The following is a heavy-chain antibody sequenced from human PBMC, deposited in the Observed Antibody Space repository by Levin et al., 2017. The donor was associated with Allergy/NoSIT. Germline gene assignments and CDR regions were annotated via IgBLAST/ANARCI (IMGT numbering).Heavy chain of an antibody. CDR1: GFTFSSYA. Sequence: GESLKISCAASGFTFSSYAMSWVRQAPGKGLEWVSAISGSGGSTYYADSVKGRFTISRDNSKNTLYLQMNSLRAEDTAVYYCAKDPNPLYSSGWKAFDIWGQGTMVTVSS. V-gene: IGHV3-23*01. CDR3: AKDPNPLYSSGWKAFDI. CDR2: ISGSGGST. D-gene: IGHD6-19*01. J-gene: IGHJ3*02.